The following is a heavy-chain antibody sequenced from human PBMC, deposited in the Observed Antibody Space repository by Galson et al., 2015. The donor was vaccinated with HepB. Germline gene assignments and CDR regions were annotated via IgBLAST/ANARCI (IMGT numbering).Heavy chain of an antibody. CDR2: INAGNGNT. D-gene: IGHD3-10*01. Sequence: SVKVSCKASGYTFTSYAMHWVRQAPGQRLEWMGWINAGNGNTKYSQKFQGRVTITRDTSASTAYMELSSLRSEDTAVYYCAREGTEYMVRGTYGMDVWGQGTTVTVSS. CDR1: GYTFTSYA. J-gene: IGHJ6*02. CDR3: AREGTEYMVRGTYGMDV. V-gene: IGHV1-3*01.